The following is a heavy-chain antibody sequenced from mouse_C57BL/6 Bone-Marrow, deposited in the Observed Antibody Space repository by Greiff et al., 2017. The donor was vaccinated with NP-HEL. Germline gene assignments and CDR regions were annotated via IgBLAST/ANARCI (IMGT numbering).Heavy chain of an antibody. Sequence: EVQLVESGGGLVQPGGSLKLSCAASGFTFSDYYMYWVRQTPEKRLEWVAYIITGGVSTYYPAPVPGRFPISRDNAKNTMYLQMSRLKSEDTAMYYCARRGYGGAMDYWGQGTSVTVSS. J-gene: IGHJ4*01. CDR1: GFTFSDYY. CDR3: ARRGYGGAMDY. CDR2: IITGGVST. V-gene: IGHV5-12*01. D-gene: IGHD2-14*01.